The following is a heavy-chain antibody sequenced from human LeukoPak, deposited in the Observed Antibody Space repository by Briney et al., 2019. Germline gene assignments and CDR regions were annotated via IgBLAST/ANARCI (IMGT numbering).Heavy chain of an antibody. J-gene: IGHJ4*02. CDR2: INPSGGST. D-gene: IGHD3-10*01. CDR1: GYTLTSYR. CDR3: ARDSLPHYYTSGSQNPADY. V-gene: IGHV1-46*01. Sequence: GASVKISCKASGYTLTSYRIHWVRQAPGQGPEWMGIINPSGGSTTYTQKFQGRVTMTRDTSTSTVYMELSRLTSEDTAVYYCARDSLPHYYTSGSQNPADYWGQGTLVTVSS.